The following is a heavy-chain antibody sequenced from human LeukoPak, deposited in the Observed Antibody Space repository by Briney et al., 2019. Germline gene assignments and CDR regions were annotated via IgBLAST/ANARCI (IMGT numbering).Heavy chain of an antibody. Sequence: ASVKVSCKASGYTFTSYGISWVRQAPGKGLEWMGGFDPEDGETIYAQKFQGRVTMTEDTSTDTAYMELSSLRSEDTAVYYCAADLSNPRMGASYLDSWGQGTLVTVSS. V-gene: IGHV1-24*01. D-gene: IGHD3-16*01. CDR1: GYTFTSYG. CDR3: AADLSNPRMGASYLDS. CDR2: FDPEDGET. J-gene: IGHJ4*02.